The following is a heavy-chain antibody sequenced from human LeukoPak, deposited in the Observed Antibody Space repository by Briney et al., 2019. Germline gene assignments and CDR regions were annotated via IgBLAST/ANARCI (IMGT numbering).Heavy chain of an antibody. D-gene: IGHD3-22*01. CDR3: ARDKRSGYHQYNFDY. CDR2: IYTSGST. V-gene: IGHV4-4*07. CDR1: GGSISSYY. J-gene: IGHJ4*02. Sequence: SETLSLTCTVSGGSISSYYWSWIRQPAGKGLEWIGRIYTSGSTNYNPSLKSRVTMSVDTSKNQFSLKLSSVTAADTAVYYCARDKRSGYHQYNFDYWGQGTLVTVSS.